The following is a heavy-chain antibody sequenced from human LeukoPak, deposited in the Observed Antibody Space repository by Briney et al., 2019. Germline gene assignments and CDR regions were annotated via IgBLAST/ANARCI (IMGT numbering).Heavy chain of an antibody. CDR3: ARGVEYRNSPFDY. J-gene: IGHJ4*02. Sequence: SGTLSLTCTVSGGSISSYYWSWIRQPPGKGLEWIGYIYYSGSTNYNPSLKSRVTISVDTSKNQFSLKLSSVTAADTAVYYCARGVEYRNSPFDYWGQGTLVTVSS. CDR1: GGSISSYY. D-gene: IGHD2/OR15-2a*01. CDR2: IYYSGST. V-gene: IGHV4-59*01.